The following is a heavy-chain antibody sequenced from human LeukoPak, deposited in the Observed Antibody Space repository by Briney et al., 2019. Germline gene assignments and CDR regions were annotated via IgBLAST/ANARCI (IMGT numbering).Heavy chain of an antibody. CDR2: INPNSGGT. CDR3: ARDGATYYYDSSGYEMPYYFDY. CDR1: GYTFTSYY. V-gene: IGHV1-2*02. Sequence: ASVKVSCKASGYTFTSYYMHWVRQAPGQGLEWMGWINPNSGGTNYAQKFQGRVTMTRDTSISTAYMELSRLRSDDTAVYYCARDGATYYYDSSGYEMPYYFDYWGQGTLVTVSS. J-gene: IGHJ4*02. D-gene: IGHD3-22*01.